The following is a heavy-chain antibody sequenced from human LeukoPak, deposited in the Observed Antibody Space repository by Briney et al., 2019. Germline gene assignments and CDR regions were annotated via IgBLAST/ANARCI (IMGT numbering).Heavy chain of an antibody. CDR3: ARDGRFPPEPLPRYFDY. CDR1: GGSFSGYY. D-gene: IGHD1-14*01. V-gene: IGHV4-34*01. J-gene: IGHJ4*02. Sequence: SETLSLTCAVYGGSFSGYYWSWIRQPPGKGLEWIGEINHSGSTNYNPSLKSRVTISVDTSKNQFSLKLSSVTAADTAVYYCARDGRFPPEPLPRYFDYWGQGTQVTVSS. CDR2: INHSGST.